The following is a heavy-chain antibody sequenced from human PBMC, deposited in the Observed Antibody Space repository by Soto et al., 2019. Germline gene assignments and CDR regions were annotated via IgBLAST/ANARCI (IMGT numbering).Heavy chain of an antibody. CDR1: EFSFSDYG. J-gene: IGHJ4*02. Sequence: WWSLRLSCSATEFSFSDYGMHWFRQAPGKGLEWVAVISYEGTAKYYADSVKGRFTISRDNSKNTLFLQMNNLRSEDTAVYYCAKGASYRMFDYWGQGTLVTV. CDR2: ISYEGTAK. V-gene: IGHV3-30*18. D-gene: IGHD1-26*01. CDR3: AKGASYRMFDY.